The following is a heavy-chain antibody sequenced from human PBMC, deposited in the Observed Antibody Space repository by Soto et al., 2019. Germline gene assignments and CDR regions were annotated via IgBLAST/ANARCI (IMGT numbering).Heavy chain of an antibody. CDR3: ARVRRTVNWGWYFDY. V-gene: IGHV4-30-2*01. J-gene: IGHJ4*02. Sequence: SETLSLTCAVSGGSISSGGYSWSWIRQPPGKGLEWIGYIYHSGSTYYNPSLKSRVTISVDRSKNQFSLKLSSVTAADTAVYYCARVRRTVNWGWYFDYWGQGTLVTVSS. D-gene: IGHD7-27*01. CDR2: IYHSGST. CDR1: GGSISSGGYS.